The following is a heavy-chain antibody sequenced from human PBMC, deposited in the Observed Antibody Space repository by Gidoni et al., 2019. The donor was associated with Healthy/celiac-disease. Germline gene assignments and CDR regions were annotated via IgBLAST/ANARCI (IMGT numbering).Heavy chain of an antibody. J-gene: IGHJ6*02. CDR3: ASDDPQLGEDGMDV. CDR1: GGTFSSYA. V-gene: IGHV1-69*01. D-gene: IGHD1-1*01. Sequence: VQLVQSGAEVKKPGSSVKVSCKASGGTFSSYAISWVRQAPGHGLDGVGGIIPIFGTANYAQKFQGRVTMTADESTSTAYMELSSLRSEDTAVYYCASDDPQLGEDGMDVWGQGTTVTVSS. CDR2: IIPIFGTA.